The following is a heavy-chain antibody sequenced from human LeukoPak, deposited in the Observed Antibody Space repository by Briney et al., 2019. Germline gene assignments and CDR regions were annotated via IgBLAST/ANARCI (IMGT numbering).Heavy chain of an antibody. Sequence: SETLSLTCAVYGGSFSGYYWGWIRQPPGKGLEWIGSIYHSGSTYYNPSLKSRVTISVDTSKNQFSLKLSSVTAADTAMYYCARDETYSSDWQSNHYYYYMDVWGIGTTVTVSS. V-gene: IGHV4-38-2*02. CDR2: IYHSGST. D-gene: IGHD6-19*01. J-gene: IGHJ6*03. CDR1: GGSFSGYY. CDR3: ARDETYSSDWQSNHYYYYMDV.